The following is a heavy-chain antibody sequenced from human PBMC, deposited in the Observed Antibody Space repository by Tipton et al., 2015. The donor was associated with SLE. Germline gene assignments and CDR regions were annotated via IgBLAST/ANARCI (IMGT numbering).Heavy chain of an antibody. CDR3: ARALWFGESYWYFDL. D-gene: IGHD3-10*01. Sequence: TLSLTCTVSGGSISSGDYHWSWIRQPPGKGLECIGYIFYSGSTYYNPSLKSRVTISVDTSKNQFSLKLSSVTAADTAVYYCARALWFGESYWYFDLWGRGTLVTVSS. CDR1: GGSISSGDYH. J-gene: IGHJ2*01. V-gene: IGHV4-30-4*01. CDR2: IFYSGST.